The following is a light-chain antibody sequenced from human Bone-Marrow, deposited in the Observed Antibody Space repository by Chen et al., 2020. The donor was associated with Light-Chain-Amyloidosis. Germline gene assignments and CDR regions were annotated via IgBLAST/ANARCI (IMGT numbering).Light chain of an antibody. J-gene: IGLJ2*01. CDR2: RDT. CDR3: QSADSSGTYEVI. V-gene: IGLV3-25*03. Sequence: SYELTQPPSVSVSPGQTARLTCSGDDLPTKYAYWYQQKPGQAPVLVIHRDTERPSGISERFSGSRSGTTATLSISGGQAEDEADYHCQSADSSGTYEVIFGGGTKLTVL. CDR1: DLPTKY.